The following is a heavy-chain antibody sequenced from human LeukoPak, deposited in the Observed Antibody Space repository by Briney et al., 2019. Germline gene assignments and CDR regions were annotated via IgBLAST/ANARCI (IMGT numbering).Heavy chain of an antibody. V-gene: IGHV3-48*03. D-gene: IGHD4-17*01. CDR3: ARDLGDYVGYDAFDI. CDR1: GFTFGSFE. CDR2: ISSSGGNK. J-gene: IGHJ3*02. Sequence: GGSLRLSCAASGFTFGSFEMNWFRQAPGKGLEWLSYISSSGGNKYYADSLKGRFTISRDNAKNSLYLQMNSLTAEDTADYYCARDLGDYVGYDAFDIWGQGTRVTVSS.